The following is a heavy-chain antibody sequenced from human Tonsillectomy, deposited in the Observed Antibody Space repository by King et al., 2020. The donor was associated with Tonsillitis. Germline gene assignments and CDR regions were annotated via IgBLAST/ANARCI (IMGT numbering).Heavy chain of an antibody. J-gene: IGHJ4*02. CDR2: ISDDGSNK. CDR1: GFTFSSYG. D-gene: IGHD3-22*01. Sequence: LVESGGGVVQPGRSLRLSCAASGFTFSSYGMHWVRQAPGKGLEWVAVISDDGSNKYYADSVKGRFTISRDNSKNTLYLQMNSLRAEDTAVYYCAKDRGYYYDSSGEDYWGQGTLVTVSS. V-gene: IGHV3-30*18. CDR3: AKDRGYYYDSSGEDY.